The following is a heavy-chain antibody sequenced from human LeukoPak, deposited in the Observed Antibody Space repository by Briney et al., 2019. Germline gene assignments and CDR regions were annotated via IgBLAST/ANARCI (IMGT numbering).Heavy chain of an antibody. J-gene: IGHJ4*02. CDR1: GGSISSYY. V-gene: IGHV4-59*08. CDR3: ARHGAAAGADDY. CDR2: IYYSGST. Sequence: SGTLSLTCTVSGGSISSYYWSWIRQPPGKGLEWIGYIYYSGSTNYNPSLKSRVTISVDTSKNQFSLKLSSVTAADTAVYYCARHGAAAGADDYWGQGTLVTVSS. D-gene: IGHD6-13*01.